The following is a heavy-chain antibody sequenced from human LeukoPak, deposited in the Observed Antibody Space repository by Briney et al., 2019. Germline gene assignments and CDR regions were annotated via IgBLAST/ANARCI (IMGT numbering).Heavy chain of an antibody. CDR3: AKVGDYEGYYYYYMDV. CDR2: ISGSGGST. V-gene: IGHV3-23*01. CDR1: GFTFSSYG. Sequence: GGSLRLSCAASGFTFSSYGMSWVRQAPGKGLEWVSAISGSGGSTYYADSVKGRFTISRDNSKNTLYLQMNSLRAEDTAVYYCAKVGDYEGYYYYYMDVWGKGTTVTVSS. J-gene: IGHJ6*03. D-gene: IGHD4-17*01.